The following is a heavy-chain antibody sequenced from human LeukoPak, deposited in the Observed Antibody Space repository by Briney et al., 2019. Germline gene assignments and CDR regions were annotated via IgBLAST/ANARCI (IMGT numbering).Heavy chain of an antibody. CDR3: ARRGCNGGSCYAY. CDR1: GYSFSNDW. D-gene: IGHD2-15*01. V-gene: IGHV5-51*01. Sequence: GESLKISCKGSGYSFSNDWIGWVRQMPGKGLEWMGIIYPGDPDTRYSPSFQGQVTISADKSISTAYLQWSSLGASDTAAYYCARRGCNGGSCYAYWGQGTLVTVSS. CDR2: IYPGDPDT. J-gene: IGHJ4*02.